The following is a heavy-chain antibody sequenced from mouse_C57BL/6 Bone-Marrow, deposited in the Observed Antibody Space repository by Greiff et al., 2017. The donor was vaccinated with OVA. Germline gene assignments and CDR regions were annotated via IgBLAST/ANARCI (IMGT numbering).Heavy chain of an antibody. CDR2: IYPGDGDT. CDR1: GYAFSSYW. D-gene: IGHD2-3*01. Sequence: VQGVESGAELVKPGASVKISCKASGYAFSSYWMNWVKQRPGKGLEWIGQIYPGDGDTNYNGKFKGKATLTADKSSSTAYMQLSSLTSEDSAVYFCARSGGLLRWFAYWGQGTLVTVSA. J-gene: IGHJ3*01. V-gene: IGHV1-80*01. CDR3: ARSGGLLRWFAY.